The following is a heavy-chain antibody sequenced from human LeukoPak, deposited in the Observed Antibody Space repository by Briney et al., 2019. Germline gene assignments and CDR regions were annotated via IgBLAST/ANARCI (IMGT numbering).Heavy chain of an antibody. CDR1: GFMVSSNH. D-gene: IGHD6-13*01. J-gene: IGHJ3*02. V-gene: IGHV3-66*01. CDR3: ATHTRPAKEQQLVFDAFDI. CDR2: IYNTGTT. Sequence: GGSLRLSCAVSGFMVSSNHVSWFRQAPGRGLECVSSIYNTGTTYYADSVKGRFIISRDNSKNTLYLQMNSLRAEDTAVYYCATHTRPAKEQQLVFDAFDIWGQGTMVTVSS.